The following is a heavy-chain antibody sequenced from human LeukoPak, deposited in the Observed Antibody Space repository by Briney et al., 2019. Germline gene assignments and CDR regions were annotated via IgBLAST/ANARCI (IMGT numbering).Heavy chain of an antibody. Sequence: SETLSLTCAVYGGSFSGYYWSWIRQPPGKGLEWIGEINHSGSTNYNPSLKSRVTISVDTSKNQFSLKLSSVTAADTAVYYCARGGGYSYYYYMDVWGKGTTVTISS. CDR2: INHSGST. V-gene: IGHV4-34*01. CDR1: GGSFSGYY. CDR3: ARGGGYSYYYYMDV. J-gene: IGHJ6*03. D-gene: IGHD5-18*01.